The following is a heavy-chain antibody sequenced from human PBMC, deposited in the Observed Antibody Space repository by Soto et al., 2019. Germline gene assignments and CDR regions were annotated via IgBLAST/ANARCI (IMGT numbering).Heavy chain of an antibody. D-gene: IGHD3-10*01. CDR2: IIPIFGTA. CDR3: AREYGSGSPNYYYYCIGV. Sequence: SVKVSCKASGGTFSSYAISWVRQAPGQGLEWMGGIIPIFGTANYAQKFQGRVTITADESTSTAYMELSSLRSEDTAVYYCAREYGSGSPNYYYYCIGVWDKGTRVAAAS. CDR1: GGTFSSYA. V-gene: IGHV1-69*13. J-gene: IGHJ6*03.